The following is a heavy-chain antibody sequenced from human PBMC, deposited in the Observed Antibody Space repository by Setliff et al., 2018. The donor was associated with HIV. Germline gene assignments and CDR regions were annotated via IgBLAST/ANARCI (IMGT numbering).Heavy chain of an antibody. J-gene: IGHJ4*02. V-gene: IGHV3-23*01. CDR3: ARDDRWVYNDYLDY. CDR2: ISGSGRGT. Sequence: GESLKISCAASGFTFSDYAMSWVRQAPGKGLEWVSAISGSGRGTYYADSVKGRFTISRDNSKNTLYLQVNSLRTEDTAVYFCARDDRWVYNDYLDYWGQGTLVTVSS. D-gene: IGHD3-10*01. CDR1: GFTFSDYA.